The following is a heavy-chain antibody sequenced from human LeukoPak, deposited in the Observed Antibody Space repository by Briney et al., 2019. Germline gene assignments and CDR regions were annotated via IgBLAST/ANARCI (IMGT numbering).Heavy chain of an antibody. CDR2: ISSSGSTM. J-gene: IGHJ4*02. V-gene: IGHV3-11*01. D-gene: IGHD2-21*01. CDR3: VRDCGGTYYGPEGY. Sequence: GGSLRLSCAVSGFIFSDYYMSWIRQAPGEGLGWVSYISSSGSTMYSTASVKGRFTISRDNAKDSLDLQMNSLRDEDAAVYECVRDCGGTYYGPEGYWGKGTLVTVSS. CDR1: GFIFSDYY.